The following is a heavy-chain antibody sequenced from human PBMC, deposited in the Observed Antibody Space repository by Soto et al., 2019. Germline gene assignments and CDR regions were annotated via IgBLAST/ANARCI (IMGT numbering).Heavy chain of an antibody. V-gene: IGHV3-30-3*01. CDR1: VFTVSSYA. CDR2: ISYDGSNK. Sequence: GGSLRLSCAASVFTVSSYAMHWVRQAPGKGLEWVAVISYDGSNKYYADSVKGRFTISRDNSKNTLYLQMNSLRAEDTAVYYCARGVTVVTLQYFQHWGQGTLVTVSS. D-gene: IGHD2-21*02. J-gene: IGHJ1*01. CDR3: ARGVTVVTLQYFQH.